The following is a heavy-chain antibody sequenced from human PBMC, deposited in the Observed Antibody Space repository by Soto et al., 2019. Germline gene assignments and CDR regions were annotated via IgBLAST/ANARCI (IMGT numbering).Heavy chain of an antibody. J-gene: IGHJ4*02. Sequence: SETLSLTCAVSSDSISRSHWLTWVRQSPGKGLEWLGDIYYSGSVYYNPSLRSRISISMDRSNNQFSLKLSSVTAADTAVYYCARAGNDFWSGYFDYWGQGTLVTVSS. V-gene: IGHV4-4*02. CDR1: SDSISRSHW. CDR2: IYYSGSV. CDR3: ARAGNDFWSGYFDY. D-gene: IGHD3-3*01.